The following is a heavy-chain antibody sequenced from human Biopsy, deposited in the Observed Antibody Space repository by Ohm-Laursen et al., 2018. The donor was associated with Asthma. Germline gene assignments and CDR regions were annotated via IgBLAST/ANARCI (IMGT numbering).Heavy chain of an antibody. V-gene: IGHV1-3*01. CDR2: INAGDGNT. D-gene: IGHD3-9*01. Sequence: SVKVSCKASGYTFIHFAIHWVRQAPGQRLEWMGWINAGDGNTKYSQKFQGRVTITRDTSASTAYMELRSLRSEDTAAYYCARTYYDFLTGQVKDVFGVWGQGTMVTVSS. J-gene: IGHJ3*01. CDR1: GYTFIHFA. CDR3: ARTYYDFLTGQVKDVFGV.